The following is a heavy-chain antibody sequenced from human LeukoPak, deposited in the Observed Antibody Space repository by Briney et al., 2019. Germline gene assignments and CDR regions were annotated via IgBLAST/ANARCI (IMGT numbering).Heavy chain of an antibody. V-gene: IGHV3-7*04. CDR2: IKQDGSEK. Sequence: PGGSLRLSCAASGITFSSYWMSWVRQAPGKGLEWVANIKQDGSEKYYVDSVKGRFTISRDNAKNSLYLQMNSLRAEDTAVYYCAKGFSPYYDSSEGWFDPWGQGTLATVSS. D-gene: IGHD3-22*01. CDR3: AKGFSPYYDSSEGWFDP. J-gene: IGHJ5*02. CDR1: GITFSSYW.